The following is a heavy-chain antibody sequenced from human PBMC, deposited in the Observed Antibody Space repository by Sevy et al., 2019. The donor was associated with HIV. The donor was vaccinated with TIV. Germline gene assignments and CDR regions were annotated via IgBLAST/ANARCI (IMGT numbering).Heavy chain of an antibody. CDR2: IKQDGSEK. Sequence: GGSLRLSCAASGFTFSSYWMSWVRQAPGKGLEWVANIKQDGSEKYYVDSVKGRFTISRDNAKNSLYLQMNSLRAEDTAVCYCARDLPLQYYYDSSGSFDYWGQGTLVTVSS. CDR1: GFTFSSYW. D-gene: IGHD3-22*01. V-gene: IGHV3-7*01. CDR3: ARDLPLQYYYDSSGSFDY. J-gene: IGHJ4*02.